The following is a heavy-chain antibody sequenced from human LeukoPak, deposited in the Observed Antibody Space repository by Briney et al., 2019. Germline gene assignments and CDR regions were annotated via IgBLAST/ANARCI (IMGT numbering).Heavy chain of an antibody. J-gene: IGHJ4*02. CDR2: IYYSGST. D-gene: IGHD3-22*01. CDR3: ARGGSSGYPFDY. Sequence: SQTLSLTCTVSGGSISSGDYYWSWIRQPPGKGLEWIGYIYYSGSTYYNPSLKSRVTISVDTSKIQFSLKLSSVTAADTAVYYCARGGSSGYPFDYWGQGTLVTVSS. CDR1: GGSISSGDYY. V-gene: IGHV4-30-4*08.